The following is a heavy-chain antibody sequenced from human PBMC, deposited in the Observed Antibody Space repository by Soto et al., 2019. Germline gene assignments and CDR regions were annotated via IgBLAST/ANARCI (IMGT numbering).Heavy chain of an antibody. Sequence: QIQLGQSGAEVKKPWAAVKVSCKASGYTFTSYDINWVRQATGQGLEWMGWLNPNSGNTGYAQKFQGRVTMTRDNYISTAYMELTSLRSEDTAVYYCARWGVAAQGIDYWGQGTLVPVSS. CDR2: LNPNSGNT. CDR1: GYTFTSYD. V-gene: IGHV1-8*01. J-gene: IGHJ4*02. CDR3: ARWGVAAQGIDY. D-gene: IGHD2-15*01.